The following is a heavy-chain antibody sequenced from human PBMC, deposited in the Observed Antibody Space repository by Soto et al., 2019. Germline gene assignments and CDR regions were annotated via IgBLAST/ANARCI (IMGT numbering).Heavy chain of an antibody. J-gene: IGHJ5*02. CDR2: ISAPNGNT. V-gene: IGHV1-18*01. Sequence: QVQLVQSGAEVKKPGASVKVSCKASGYTFTSYGISWVRQAPGQGLEWMGWISAPNGNTNYAQKLQGRGTRTTDTSTSTASMELRSLKSDDTAVYYCARVLPPFDPWGQGTLVTVSS. CDR3: ARVLPPFDP. CDR1: GYTFTSYG.